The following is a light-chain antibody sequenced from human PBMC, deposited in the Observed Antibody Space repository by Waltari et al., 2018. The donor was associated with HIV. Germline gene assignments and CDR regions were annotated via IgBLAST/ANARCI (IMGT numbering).Light chain of an antibody. CDR3: QSYFASNDVI. Sequence: NFMLTQPHSVSESPGKTVTISCTRSSGRIASNYMQWYQQRPGGAPTTVIYENNQRPSVVPDRFSGSIDSSSNSASLTISGLKTDDEADYYCQSYFASNDVIFGGGTTLTVL. CDR2: ENN. CDR1: SGRIASNY. V-gene: IGLV6-57*04. J-gene: IGLJ2*01.